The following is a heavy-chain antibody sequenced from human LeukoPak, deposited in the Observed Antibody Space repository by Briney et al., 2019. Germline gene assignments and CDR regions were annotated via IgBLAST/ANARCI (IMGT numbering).Heavy chain of an antibody. J-gene: IGHJ3*02. D-gene: IGHD3-9*01. CDR3: ARGSYYDILHAFDI. Sequence: SETLSLTCAVSGGSISSGGYSWSWIRQPPGKGLEWIGYIYHSGSTYYNPSLKSRVTISVDRFKNQFSLKLSSVTAADTAVYYCARGSYYDILHAFDIWGQGTMVTVSS. CDR2: IYHSGST. V-gene: IGHV4-30-2*01. CDR1: GGSISSGGYS.